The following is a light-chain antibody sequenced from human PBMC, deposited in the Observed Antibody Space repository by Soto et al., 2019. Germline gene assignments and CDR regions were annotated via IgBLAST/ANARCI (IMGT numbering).Light chain of an antibody. J-gene: IGKJ1*01. Sequence: DIQMTQSPSTLSASIGDRVTITCRASQSVFSWLAWYQQKPGKAPILLIYKASSLESGVTSRFSGSGSGTEFTLTISSLQPDDTATYYCQQYYTYRTFGQGTKVEIK. V-gene: IGKV1-5*03. CDR2: KAS. CDR3: QQYYTYRT. CDR1: QSVFSW.